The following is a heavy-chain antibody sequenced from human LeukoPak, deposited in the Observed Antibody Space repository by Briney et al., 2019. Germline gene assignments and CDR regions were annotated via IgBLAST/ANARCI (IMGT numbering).Heavy chain of an antibody. CDR1: VFTFDDSA. D-gene: IGHD3-22*01. Sequence: PGGGLRLSCAASVFTFDDSAMHCVCQAPGKGLEWVSHISGDGGSTYYADSVKGRFTISRDNSKNSLYQQMNSLRTEDTALYYCAKDITPITMIVVLEYLFDYWGQGTLVTVSS. J-gene: IGHJ4*02. CDR3: AKDITPITMIVVLEYLFDY. V-gene: IGHV3-43*02. CDR2: ISGDGGST.